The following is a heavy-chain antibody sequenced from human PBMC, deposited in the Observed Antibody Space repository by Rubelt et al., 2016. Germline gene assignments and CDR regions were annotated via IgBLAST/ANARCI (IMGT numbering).Heavy chain of an antibody. CDR1: GGSISSYY. Sequence: QVQLQESGPGLVKPSETLSLTCTVSGGSISSYYCSWIRQPPGKGLEWIGYIYHSGSTYYNPSLKGRVTISVDRSRSQFSLKLSSVTAADTAVYYCARDRNLGYYYYGMDVWGQGTTVTVSS. J-gene: IGHJ6*02. V-gene: IGHV4-59*12. CDR3: ARDRNLGYYYYGMDV. CDR2: IYHSGST. D-gene: IGHD7-27*01.